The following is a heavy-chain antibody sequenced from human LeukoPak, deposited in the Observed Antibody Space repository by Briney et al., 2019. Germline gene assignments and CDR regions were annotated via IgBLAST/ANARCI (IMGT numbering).Heavy chain of an antibody. J-gene: IGHJ5*02. CDR3: ARLIPHYYDSSGPNWFDP. CDR1: GGTFCSYA. D-gene: IGHD3-22*01. Sequence: ASVKVSCKASGGTFCSYAISWVRQAPGQGLEWMGGIIPIFGTANYAQKFQGRVTITADESTSTAYMELSSLRSEDTAVYYCARLIPHYYDSSGPNWFDPWGQGTLVTVSS. V-gene: IGHV1-69*01. CDR2: IIPIFGTA.